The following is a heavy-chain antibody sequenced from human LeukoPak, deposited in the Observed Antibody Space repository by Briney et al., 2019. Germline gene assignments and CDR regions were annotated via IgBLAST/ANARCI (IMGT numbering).Heavy chain of an antibody. J-gene: IGHJ4*02. CDR1: GFTFSSYN. CDR3: AKSFYGSGSYYNNY. D-gene: IGHD3-10*01. V-gene: IGHV3-21*01. Sequence: GGSLRLSCAASGFTFSSYNMNWVRQAPGKGLEWVSSISSSRSYIYYADSVKGRFTISRDNAKNSLYLQMNSLRAEDTAVYYCAKSFYGSGSYYNNYWGQGTLVTVSS. CDR2: ISSSRSYI.